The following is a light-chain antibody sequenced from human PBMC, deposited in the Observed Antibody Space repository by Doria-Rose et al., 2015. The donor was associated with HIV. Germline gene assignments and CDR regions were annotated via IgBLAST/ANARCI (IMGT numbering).Light chain of an antibody. CDR2: RAS. CDR3: QQYKSYSRT. Sequence: TLSASVGDRVTITCRGSQSISGWLAWYQQKPGKAPKLLIYRASSLESGVPSRFSGSGSGTEFTLTISSLQPDDFATYYCQQYKSYSRTFGQGTKVEIK. CDR1: QSISGW. V-gene: IGKV1-5*03. J-gene: IGKJ1*01.